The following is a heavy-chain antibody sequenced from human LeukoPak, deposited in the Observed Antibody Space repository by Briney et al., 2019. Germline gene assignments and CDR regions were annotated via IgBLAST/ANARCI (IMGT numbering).Heavy chain of an antibody. CDR1: GFTFSSYW. V-gene: IGHV4-34*01. CDR3: ARGGSTVTTYNWFDP. CDR2: INHSGST. D-gene: IGHD4-17*01. J-gene: IGHJ5*02. Sequence: PGGSLRLSCAASGFTFSSYWMGWVRQPPGKGLEWIGEINHSGSTNYNPSLKSRVTISVHTSKNQFSLKLSSVTAADTAVYYCARGGSTVTTYNWFDPWGQGTLVTVSS.